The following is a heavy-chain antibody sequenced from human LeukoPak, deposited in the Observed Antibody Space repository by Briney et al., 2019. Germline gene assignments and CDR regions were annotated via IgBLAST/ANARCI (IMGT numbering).Heavy chain of an antibody. V-gene: IGHV3-48*01. Sequence: GGSLRLSCAASGFTFSSYSMKWVRQAPGKGLEWVSYISSSSSTIYYTDSVKGRFTISRDNAKNSLYLQMNSLRAEDTAVYYCARDSITIFGVVNPFDYWGQGTLVTVSS. D-gene: IGHD3-3*01. CDR3: ARDSITIFGVVNPFDY. J-gene: IGHJ4*02. CDR1: GFTFSSYS. CDR2: ISSSSSTI.